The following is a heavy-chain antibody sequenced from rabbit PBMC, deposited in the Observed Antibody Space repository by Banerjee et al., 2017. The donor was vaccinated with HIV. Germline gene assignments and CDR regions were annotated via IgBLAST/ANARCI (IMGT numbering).Heavy chain of an antibody. CDR3: ARDSYGGDARYGYALKL. CDR2: IYTGSSST. CDR1: GFSFSSSYY. J-gene: IGHJ4*01. V-gene: IGHV1S40*01. D-gene: IGHD6-1*01. Sequence: QSLEESGGDLVKPGASLTLTCTASGFSFSSSYYMCWVRQAPGKGLEWIACIYTGSSSTYYASWAKGRFTISKTSSTTVTLQMTSLTAADTATYFCARDSYGGDARYGYALKLWGPGTLVTVS.